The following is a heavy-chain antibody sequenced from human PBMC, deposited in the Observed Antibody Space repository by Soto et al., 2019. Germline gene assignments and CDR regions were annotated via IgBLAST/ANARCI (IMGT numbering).Heavy chain of an antibody. CDR1: KYTFTRYT. Sequence: QVQLVQSGSELKKAGASVMLSCKASKYTFTRYTMNWVRQAPGQGLEWMGWMNPNSGNTGYAQKFQGRVTMTRNTSISTAYMELSSLRSEDTAVYYCARGRKTKFSSWHYWGQGTLVTVSS. V-gene: IGHV1-8*01. CDR3: ARGRKTKFSSWHY. CDR2: MNPNSGNT. J-gene: IGHJ4*02. D-gene: IGHD6-13*01.